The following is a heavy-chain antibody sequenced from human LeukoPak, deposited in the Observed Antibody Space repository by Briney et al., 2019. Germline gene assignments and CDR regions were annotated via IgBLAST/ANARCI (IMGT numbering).Heavy chain of an antibody. J-gene: IGHJ6*02. CDR3: ARDRLLRSASYYYGMDV. D-gene: IGHD2-15*01. CDR1: GFTFSSYA. CDR2: LYSNGDT. Sequence: PGGSLRLSCAASGFTFSSYAMSWVRQAPGKGLEWVSVLYSNGDTYYADSVKGRFTISRDNSKNTLYLQMNSLRAEDTAVYYCARDRLLRSASYYYGMDVWGQGTTVTVSS. V-gene: IGHV3-66*03.